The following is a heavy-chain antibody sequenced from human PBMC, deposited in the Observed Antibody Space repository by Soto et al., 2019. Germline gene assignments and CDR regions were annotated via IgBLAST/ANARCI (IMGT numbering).Heavy chain of an antibody. V-gene: IGHV1-69*02. CDR2: IIPILGIA. CDR3: ARATGSGKYYFDY. Sequence: QVQLVQSGAEVKQPGSSVKVSCKASGGTFSSYTISWVRQAPGQGLEWMGRIIPILGIANYAQKFQGRVTITADKSTSTAYMELSSLRSEDTAVYYCARATGSGKYYFDYWGQGTLVTVSS. D-gene: IGHD3-10*01. J-gene: IGHJ4*02. CDR1: GGTFSSYT.